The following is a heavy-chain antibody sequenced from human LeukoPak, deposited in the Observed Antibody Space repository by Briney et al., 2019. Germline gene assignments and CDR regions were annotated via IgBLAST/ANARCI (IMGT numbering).Heavy chain of an antibody. J-gene: IGHJ4*02. Sequence: SVKVSCKASGGTFSSYAIGWVRQAPGQGLEWMGRIIPILGIANYAQKFQGRVTITADKSTSTAYMELSSLRSEDTAVYYCARDHSSSAVCGYWGQGTLVTVSS. CDR3: ARDHSSSAVCGY. V-gene: IGHV1-69*04. D-gene: IGHD6-6*01. CDR1: GGTFSSYA. CDR2: IIPILGIA.